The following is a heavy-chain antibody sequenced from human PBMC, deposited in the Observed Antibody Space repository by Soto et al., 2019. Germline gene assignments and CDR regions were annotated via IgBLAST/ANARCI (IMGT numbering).Heavy chain of an antibody. CDR1: GFTFSNYN. J-gene: IGHJ6*02. Sequence: EVQVVESGGGLIQPGGSLRLSCAGSGFTFSNYNMDWVRQAPGKRLEWISYISTTSRTIFYADSVKGRFTISRDNARNSLFLQMNSLRDEETAVYYCARDGSRGYDMDVWGQGTTVIVSS. CDR2: ISTTSRTI. D-gene: IGHD1-1*01. CDR3: ARDGSRGYDMDV. V-gene: IGHV3-48*02.